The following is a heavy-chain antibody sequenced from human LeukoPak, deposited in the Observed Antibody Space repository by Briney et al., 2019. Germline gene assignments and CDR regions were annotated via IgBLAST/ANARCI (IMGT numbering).Heavy chain of an antibody. CDR1: GDSISGYY. Sequence: SETLSLTCTVSGDSISGYYWTWIRQPAGRGLEWIGRIYANGNTHYDPSLKSRATMSVDTSKNQFSLRLTSVTAADTAVYYCARDKDPSRGRAPWWFDPWGQGTLVTVSS. D-gene: IGHD3-16*01. J-gene: IGHJ5*02. CDR2: IYANGNT. V-gene: IGHV4-4*07. CDR3: ARDKDPSRGRAPWWFDP.